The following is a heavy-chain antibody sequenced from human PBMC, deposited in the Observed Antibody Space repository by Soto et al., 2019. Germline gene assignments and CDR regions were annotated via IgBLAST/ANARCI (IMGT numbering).Heavy chain of an antibody. V-gene: IGHV4-61*01. CDR2: IYYGDYT. D-gene: IGHD3-3*01. CDR1: GDSVTGSSYY. CDR3: ARGREGFWSGSPYYMDV. Sequence: SETLSLTCTVSGDSVTGSSYYWSWVRQSPGKGLEWIAYIYYGDYTNYNPSLKSRVTISADTSKNQFSLKLSSVTAADTAVYYCARGREGFWSGSPYYMDVWGKGTTVTVS. J-gene: IGHJ6*03.